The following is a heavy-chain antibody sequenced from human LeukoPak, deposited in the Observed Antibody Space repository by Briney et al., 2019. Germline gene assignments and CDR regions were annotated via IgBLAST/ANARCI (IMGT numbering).Heavy chain of an antibody. CDR3: ARGSEQSYDFWSGYSYFDY. Sequence: PSETLSLTCTVSGGSISSYYWSWIRQPPGKGLEWIGYIYYSGSTYYNPSLKSRVTISVDTSKNQFSLKLSSVTAADTAVYYCARGSEQSYDFWSGYSYFDYWGQGTLVTVSS. D-gene: IGHD3-3*01. J-gene: IGHJ4*02. CDR1: GGSISSYY. CDR2: IYYSGST. V-gene: IGHV4-59*12.